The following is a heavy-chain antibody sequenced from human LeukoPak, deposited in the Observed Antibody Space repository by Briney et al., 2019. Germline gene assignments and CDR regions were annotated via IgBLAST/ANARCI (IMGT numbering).Heavy chain of an antibody. Sequence: GGSLRLSCAASGFTFNTFWMDWVRQAPGKGLECVAHINQDGSEEHYAASVRGRFTISRDNSKNSPYLQMHSLRAEDTAVYYCASHWSHYYFFQYWGQGALVTVSP. V-gene: IGHV3-7*01. CDR2: INQDGSEE. CDR3: ASHWSHYYFFQY. J-gene: IGHJ1*01. D-gene: IGHD2/OR15-2a*01. CDR1: GFTFNTFW.